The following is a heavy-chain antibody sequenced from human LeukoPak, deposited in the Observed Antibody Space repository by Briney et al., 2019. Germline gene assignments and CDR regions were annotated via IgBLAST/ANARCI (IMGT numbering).Heavy chain of an antibody. V-gene: IGHV4-59*01. CDR1: GGSISSYY. CDR2: IYYSGST. CDR3: ARSRDYYYYCYMDV. Sequence: SSETLSLTCTVSGGSISSYYWSWIRQPPGKGLEWIGYIYYSGSTNYNPSLKSRVTISVDTSKNQFSLKLSSVTAADTAVYYCARSRDYYYYCYMDVWGKGTTVTVSS. J-gene: IGHJ6*03.